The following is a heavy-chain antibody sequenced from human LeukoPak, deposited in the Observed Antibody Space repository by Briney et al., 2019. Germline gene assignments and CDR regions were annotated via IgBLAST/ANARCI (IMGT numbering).Heavy chain of an antibody. CDR3: ARNAMLYYYMDV. CDR2: IYYSGST. CDR1: GGSISSYY. D-gene: IGHD2-2*01. V-gene: IGHV4-59*01. J-gene: IGHJ6*03. Sequence: PSETLSLTCTVSGGSISSYYWSWIRQPPGKGLEWIGYIYYSGSTNYNPSLKSRVTISVDTSKNQFSLKLSSVTVADTAVYYCARNAMLYYYMDVWGKGTTVTVSS.